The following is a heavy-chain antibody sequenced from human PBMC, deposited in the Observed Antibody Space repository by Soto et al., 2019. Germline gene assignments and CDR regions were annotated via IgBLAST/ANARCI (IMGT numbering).Heavy chain of an antibody. CDR2: INSDGSST. J-gene: IGHJ6*02. Sequence: GGSLKLSCAASGFTFSSYWMHWVRQAPGKGLVWVSRINSDGSSTSYADSVKGRFTISRDNAKNTLYLRMNSLRAEDTAVYYCARVQVYCSSTSCSYGMDVWGQGTTVTVSS. CDR1: GFTFSSYW. V-gene: IGHV3-74*01. CDR3: ARVQVYCSSTSCSYGMDV. D-gene: IGHD2-2*01.